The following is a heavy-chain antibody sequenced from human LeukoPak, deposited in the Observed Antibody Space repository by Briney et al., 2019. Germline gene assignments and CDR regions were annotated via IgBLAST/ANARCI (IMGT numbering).Heavy chain of an antibody. CDR1: GGSVTSPY. Sequence: KPSETLSLTCTVSGGSVTSPYWSWIPQPPGKGLEWIGYIYYSRSTIYSPSLQGRVTIIIDTSKNQFSLNLSSVTAADTAVYYCARSGEGGAYWGQGTLVTVSS. V-gene: IGHV4-59*02. D-gene: IGHD2-15*01. CDR3: ARSGEGGAY. CDR2: IYYSRST. J-gene: IGHJ4*02.